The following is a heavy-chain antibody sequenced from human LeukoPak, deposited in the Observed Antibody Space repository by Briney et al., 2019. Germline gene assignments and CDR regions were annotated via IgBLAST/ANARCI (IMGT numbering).Heavy chain of an antibody. CDR1: GYTFTGYY. Sequence: ASVKVSCKASGYTFTGYYMHWVRQAPGQGLGWMGWINPNSGGTNYAQKFQGRVTMTRDTSISTAYMELSRLRSDDTAVYYCARGDDFLFLLDIWGQGTMVTVSS. V-gene: IGHV1-2*02. CDR3: ARGDDFLFLLDI. CDR2: INPNSGGT. J-gene: IGHJ3*02. D-gene: IGHD3-3*01.